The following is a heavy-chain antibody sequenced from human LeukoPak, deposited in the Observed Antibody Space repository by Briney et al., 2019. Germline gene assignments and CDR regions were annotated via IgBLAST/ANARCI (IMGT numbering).Heavy chain of an antibody. D-gene: IGHD3-3*01. CDR3: AKDRDYDFWSGYPSSNWFDP. CDR1: GFSFDDYA. Sequence: PGTSLRLSCAASGFSFDDYAMHWVRQVPGKGLEWVSGINWNSNRVAYADSVKGRFTISRDNSKNTLYLQMNSLRAEDTAAYYCAKDRDYDFWSGYPSSNWFDPWGQGTLVTVSS. CDR2: INWNSNRV. V-gene: IGHV3-9*01. J-gene: IGHJ5*02.